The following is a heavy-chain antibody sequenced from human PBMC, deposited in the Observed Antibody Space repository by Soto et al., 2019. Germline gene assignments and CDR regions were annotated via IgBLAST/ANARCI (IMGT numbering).Heavy chain of an antibody. J-gene: IGHJ4*02. V-gene: IGHV3-21*06. Sequence: EVQLVESGGGLVNPGGSLRLSCAASGFTFSYYPLHWVRRAPGKGLERVSSISGVRDYIRYADSAKGRFAISRDNAKSSLYLQMKSLTAEQTAVYYCARAGVHTYTEYHFDYWGQGPLVTVSS. CDR3: ARAGVHTYTEYHFDY. CDR1: GFTFSYYP. CDR2: ISGVRDYI. D-gene: IGHD2-2*02.